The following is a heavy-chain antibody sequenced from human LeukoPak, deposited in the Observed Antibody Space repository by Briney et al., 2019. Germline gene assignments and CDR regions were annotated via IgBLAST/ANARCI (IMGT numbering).Heavy chain of an antibody. D-gene: IGHD2/OR15-2a*01. V-gene: IGHV1-8*01. CDR2: MNPNSGNT. Sequence: ASVKVSCKASGYTFTSYDINWVRQATGQGLEWMGWMNPNSGNTGYAQKFQGRVTMTRNTSISTAYMELSSLRSEDTAVYYCARSPFQDYYMDVWGKGTTVTISS. CDR3: ARSPFQDYYMDV. J-gene: IGHJ6*03. CDR1: GYTFTSYD.